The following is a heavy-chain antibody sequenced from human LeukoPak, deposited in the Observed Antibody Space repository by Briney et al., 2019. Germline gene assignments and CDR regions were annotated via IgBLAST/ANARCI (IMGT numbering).Heavy chain of an antibody. J-gene: IGHJ4*02. Sequence: ASVKVSCKASGYTFTSYGISWVRQAPGQGLEGMGWISAYNGNTNYAQKLQGRGTMTTDTATTTAYMELSNRRSEDTAVYYCARGSTFGGVTNFDYWSQGTLVTVSS. CDR3: ARGSTFGGVTNFDY. D-gene: IGHD3-16*01. CDR2: ISAYNGNT. V-gene: IGHV1-18*01. CDR1: GYTFTSYG.